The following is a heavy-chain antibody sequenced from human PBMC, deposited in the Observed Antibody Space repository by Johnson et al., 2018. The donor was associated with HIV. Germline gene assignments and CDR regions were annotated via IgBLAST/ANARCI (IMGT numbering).Heavy chain of an antibody. CDR1: GFTFSDYY. Sequence: QVQLVESGGGLVKPGGSLRLSCAASGFTFSDYYMSWIRQAPGKGLAWVSYISSSGSTIYYADSVKGRFTISRDNAKNSVFLQMNSLRAEDTAMYYCARDDYYDTSNHLDIWGQGTMVTVSS. J-gene: IGHJ3*02. D-gene: IGHD3-22*01. CDR3: ARDDYYDTSNHLDI. CDR2: ISSSGSTI. V-gene: IGHV3-11*04.